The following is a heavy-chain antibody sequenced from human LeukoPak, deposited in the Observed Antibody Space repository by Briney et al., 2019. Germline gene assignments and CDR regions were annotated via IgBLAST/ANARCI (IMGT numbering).Heavy chain of an antibody. Sequence: SETLSLTCTVSGGSISSSSYYWGWIRQPPGKGLEWIGEINHSGSTNYNPSLKSRVTISVDTSKNQFSLKLSSVTAADTAVYYCARDRKQQLVSGAFDIWGQGTMVTVSS. D-gene: IGHD6-13*01. CDR1: GGSISSSSYY. J-gene: IGHJ3*02. CDR2: INHSGST. CDR3: ARDRKQQLVSGAFDI. V-gene: IGHV4-39*07.